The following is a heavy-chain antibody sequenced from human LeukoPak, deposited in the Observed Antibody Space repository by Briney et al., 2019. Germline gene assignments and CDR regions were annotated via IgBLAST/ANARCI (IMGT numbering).Heavy chain of an antibody. CDR1: GFTFSNYA. CDR3: AKHLKRGQTVYYYYAMDV. V-gene: IGHV3-23*01. J-gene: IGHJ6*02. Sequence: GGSLRLSCAASGFTFSNYAMSWVRQAPGKGLEWVSAISGSGDNTYYVDSVKGRFTISRDNSKNTLYLQMNNLRAEDTAVYYCAKHLKRGQTVYYYYAMDVWGQGTTVTISS. D-gene: IGHD4-11*01. CDR2: ISGSGDNT.